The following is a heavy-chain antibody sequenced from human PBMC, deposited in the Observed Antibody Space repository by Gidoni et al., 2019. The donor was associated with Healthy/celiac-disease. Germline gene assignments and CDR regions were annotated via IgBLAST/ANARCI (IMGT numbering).Heavy chain of an antibody. Sequence: QVQLVESGGGVVQPGRSLRLSCAASGCTFSSYGMHWVRQAPGKGLEWVAVISYDGSNKYYADSVKGRFTISRDNSKNTLYLQMNSLRAEDTAVYYCAKDSSGWYGFFDYWGQGTLVTVSS. CDR1: GCTFSSYG. CDR3: AKDSSGWYGFFDY. CDR2: ISYDGSNK. J-gene: IGHJ4*02. V-gene: IGHV3-30*18. D-gene: IGHD6-19*01.